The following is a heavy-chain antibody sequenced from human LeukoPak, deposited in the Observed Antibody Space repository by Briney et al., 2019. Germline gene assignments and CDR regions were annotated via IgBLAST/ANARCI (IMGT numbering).Heavy chain of an antibody. CDR1: GFTFSDYY. CDR2: ISSSGSTI. V-gene: IGHV3-11*04. Sequence: GGSLRLSCAASGFTFSDYYMSWIRQAPGKGLEWVSYISSSGSTIYYANSVKGRFTISRDNAKNSLYLQMNSLRAEDTAVYYCARDYENLTGSKTRFHYWGQGTLVTVSS. J-gene: IGHJ4*02. CDR3: ARDYENLTGSKTRFHY. D-gene: IGHD3-9*01.